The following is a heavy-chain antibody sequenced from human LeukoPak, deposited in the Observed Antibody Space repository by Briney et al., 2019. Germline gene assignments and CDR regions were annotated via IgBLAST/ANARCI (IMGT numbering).Heavy chain of an antibody. CDR1: GGTFSGYA. D-gene: IGHD1-26*01. J-gene: IGHJ6*02. CDR3: AREKWEPPYYYSGLDV. CDR2: IIPFFGSTA. V-gene: IGHV1-69*01. Sequence: SVKVSCKASGGTFSGYAISWVRQAPGQGLEWMGGIIPFFGSTASYAQRFQNRVTITADESASTAYMELSGLKSEDTAVYYCAREKWEPPYYYSGLDVWGQGTTVTVSS.